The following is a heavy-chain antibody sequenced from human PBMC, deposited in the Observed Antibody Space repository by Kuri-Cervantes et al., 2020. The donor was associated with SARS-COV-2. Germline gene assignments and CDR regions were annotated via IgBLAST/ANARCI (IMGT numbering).Heavy chain of an antibody. D-gene: IGHD3-9*01. CDR3: ARDGKYYDILTGYFSPPYYYYYYYMDV. CDR2: ISYDGSNK. Sequence: GESLKISCAASGFTFSSYAMHWVRQAPGKGLEWVAVISYDGSNKYYADSVKGRFTISRDNSKNTLYLQMNSLRAEDTAVYYCARDGKYYDILTGYFSPPYYYYYYYMDVWGKGTTVTVSS. J-gene: IGHJ6*03. V-gene: IGHV3-30*04. CDR1: GFTFSSYA.